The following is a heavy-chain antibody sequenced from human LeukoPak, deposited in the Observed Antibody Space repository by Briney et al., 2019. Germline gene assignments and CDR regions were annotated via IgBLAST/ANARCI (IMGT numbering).Heavy chain of an antibody. V-gene: IGHV3-30-3*01. Sequence: ERSLRLSCAASGFTFSTYTMHWARQAPGKGLEWVAFVSYDGTNKNYANSVNGRFTISRDNSKNTLYLQMNSLRTEDTAVYYCARRMAANAFDIWGQGKMGSVSS. D-gene: IGHD5-24*01. CDR1: GFTFSTYT. CDR2: VSYDGTNK. CDR3: ARRMAANAFDI. J-gene: IGHJ3*02.